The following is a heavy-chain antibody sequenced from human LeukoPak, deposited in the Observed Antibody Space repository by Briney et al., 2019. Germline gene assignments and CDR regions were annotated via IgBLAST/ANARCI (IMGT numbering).Heavy chain of an antibody. Sequence: GGSLRLSCGASGFTFSSYAMSWVRQAPGKGLEWVSGVSGSGDISYCADSVKGRFTISRDNAKNSLDLQMNSLRDEDTAVYYCSRRFDCWGQGTLVTVSS. CDR1: GFTFSSYA. CDR2: VSGSGDIS. CDR3: SRRFDC. V-gene: IGHV3-23*01. J-gene: IGHJ4*02.